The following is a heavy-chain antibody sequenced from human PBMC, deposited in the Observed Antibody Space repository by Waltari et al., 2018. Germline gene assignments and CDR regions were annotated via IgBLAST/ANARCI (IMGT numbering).Heavy chain of an antibody. D-gene: IGHD2-2*01. CDR1: GFTFSSYS. J-gene: IGHJ4*02. CDR3: ARGVVVPAAPLDY. CDR2: ISSSSSYI. V-gene: IGHV3-21*01. Sequence: EVQLVESGGGLVKPGGSLRLSCAASGFTFSSYSMNWVRQAPGKGLEWVSSISSSSSYIYYADSVKGRFTISRDNAKNSLYLQMNSLRAEDTAVYYCARGVVVPAAPLDYWGQGTLVTVSS.